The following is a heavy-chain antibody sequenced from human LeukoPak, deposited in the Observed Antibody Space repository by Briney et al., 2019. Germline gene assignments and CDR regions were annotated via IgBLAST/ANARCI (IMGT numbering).Heavy chain of an antibody. Sequence: ASVNVSCKASGYTFTSYDINWVRQATGQGLEWMGWMNPNSGNTGYAQKFQGRVTMTRNTSISTAYMELSSLRSEDTAVYYCARGPPYRYDFWSGYSYWGQGTLVTVSS. CDR3: ARGPPYRYDFWSGYSY. CDR2: MNPNSGNT. J-gene: IGHJ4*02. CDR1: GYTFTSYD. D-gene: IGHD3-3*01. V-gene: IGHV1-8*01.